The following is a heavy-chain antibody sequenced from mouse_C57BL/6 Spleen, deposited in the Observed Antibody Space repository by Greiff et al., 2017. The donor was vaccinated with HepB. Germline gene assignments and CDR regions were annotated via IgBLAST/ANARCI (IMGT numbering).Heavy chain of an antibody. J-gene: IGHJ4*01. CDR2: ISSGSSTI. V-gene: IGHV5-17*01. CDR3: ARPLYPHAMDY. D-gene: IGHD5-1-1*01. CDR1: GFTFSDYG. Sequence: EVQGVESGGGLVKPGGSLKLSCAASGFTFSDYGMHWVRQAPEKGLEWVAYISSGSSTIYYADTVKGRFTISRDNAKSTLFLQRPSLRSEDTAMYYCARPLYPHAMDYWGQGTSVTVSS.